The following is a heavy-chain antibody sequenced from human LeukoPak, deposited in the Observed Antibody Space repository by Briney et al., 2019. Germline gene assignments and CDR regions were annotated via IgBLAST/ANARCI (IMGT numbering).Heavy chain of an antibody. V-gene: IGHV1-69*13. Sequence: SVKVSCKASGGTFSSCTISWVRRAPGQGLEWMGGIIPIFGTANYAQKFQGRVTITADESTSTAYMELSSLRSEDTAVYYCARRGDGSGSYNDYWGQGTLVTVSS. J-gene: IGHJ4*02. CDR2: IIPIFGTA. CDR1: GGTFSSCT. D-gene: IGHD3-10*01. CDR3: ARRGDGSGSYNDY.